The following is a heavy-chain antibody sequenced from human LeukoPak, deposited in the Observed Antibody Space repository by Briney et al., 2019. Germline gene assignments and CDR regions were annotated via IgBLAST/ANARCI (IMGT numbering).Heavy chain of an antibody. CDR1: GGSISSGGYN. V-gene: IGHV4-31*03. CDR3: ARDGGYGSGSYYMAY. D-gene: IGHD3-10*01. J-gene: IGHJ4*02. CDR2: IYYSGST. Sequence: TLSLTCTVSGGSISSGGYNWNWIRQHPGTGLEWIGYIYYSGSTSYNPSFKSRVIISIDRSKNQFSLKLCSVTAADSAVYYCARDGGYGSGSYYMAYWGQGTLVTVSS.